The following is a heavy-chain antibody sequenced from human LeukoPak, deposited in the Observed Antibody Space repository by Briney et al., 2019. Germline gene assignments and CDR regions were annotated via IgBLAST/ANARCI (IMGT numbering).Heavy chain of an antibody. V-gene: IGHV4-59*11. CDR2: IYYSGST. CDR1: GGSISSHY. CDR3: ARVGSSGSISPHFDY. Sequence: PSETLSLTCTVSGGSISSHYWSWIRQPPGKGLEWIGYIYYSGSTNYNPSLKSRVTISVDTSKNQFSLKLSSVTAADTAVYYCARVGSSGSISPHFDYWGQGTLVTVPS. J-gene: IGHJ4*02. D-gene: IGHD6-19*01.